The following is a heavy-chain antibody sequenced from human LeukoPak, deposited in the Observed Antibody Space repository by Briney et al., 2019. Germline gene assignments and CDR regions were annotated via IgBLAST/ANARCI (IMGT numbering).Heavy chain of an antibody. D-gene: IGHD2-21*02. CDR1: GASFTSNY. V-gene: IGHV4-59*08. CDR3: GRLDCGGDCFVVY. Sequence: SETLSLTCTVAGASFTSNYWSWSGQPPGKGLEWIGYIYYSGTTTYNPSLERRVTMSVDMSKTQVSLRLNSVTATDTAMYYYGRLDCGGDCFVVYWGQGTLVTVSS. J-gene: IGHJ4*02. CDR2: IYYSGTT.